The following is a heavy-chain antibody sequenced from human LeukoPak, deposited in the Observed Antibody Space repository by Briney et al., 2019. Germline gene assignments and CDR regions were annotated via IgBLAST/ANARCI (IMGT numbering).Heavy chain of an antibody. CDR3: ARVSAAGTGPDY. CDR2: INHSGST. CDR1: GGSFSGYY. J-gene: IGHJ4*02. V-gene: IGHV4-34*01. D-gene: IGHD6-13*01. Sequence: PSETLSLTCAVYGGSFSGYYWSWIRQPPGKGLEWIGEINHSGSTNYNPSLKSRVTISVDTSRNQFSLKLSSVTAADTAVYYCARVSAAGTGPDYWGQGTLVTVSS.